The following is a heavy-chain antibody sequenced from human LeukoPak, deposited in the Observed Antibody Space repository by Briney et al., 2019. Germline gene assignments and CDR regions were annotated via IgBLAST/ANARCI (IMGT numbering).Heavy chain of an antibody. J-gene: IGHJ6*02. Sequence: GGSLRLSCAASGFTFSSYAMHWVRQAPAKGLQWVAVISYDGSSKYYTDSVKGRFTISRDNSKNTLYLQMNTLRADGTAVYFCARDLMATIYYYYGMDVWGRGTTVTVSS. CDR2: ISYDGSSK. CDR3: ARDLMATIYYYYGMDV. V-gene: IGHV3-30-3*01. CDR1: GFTFSSYA. D-gene: IGHD5-24*01.